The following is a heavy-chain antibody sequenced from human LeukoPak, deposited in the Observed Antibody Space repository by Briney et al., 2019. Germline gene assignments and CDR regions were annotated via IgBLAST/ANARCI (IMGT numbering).Heavy chain of an antibody. Sequence: SETPSLTCAVYGGSFSGYYWSWIRQPPGKGLEWIGEINHSGSTNYNPSLKSRVTISVDTSKNQFSLKLSSVTAADTAVYYCARRSRGGSYYFDYWGQGTLVTVSS. J-gene: IGHJ4*02. CDR3: ARRSRGGSYYFDY. D-gene: IGHD1-26*01. CDR1: GGSFSGYY. CDR2: INHSGST. V-gene: IGHV4-34*01.